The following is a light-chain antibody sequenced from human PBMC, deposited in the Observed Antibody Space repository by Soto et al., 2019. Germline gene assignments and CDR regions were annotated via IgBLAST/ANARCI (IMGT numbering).Light chain of an antibody. Sequence: EIVLTQSPGTLSLSPGERATLSCRASQSVSRSYLAWYQQNPGQPPSLLIYATSCRATGIPDRFSDSGSGTDFTLTISRLEPEDFAVYYCQQYGSSPYTFGQGTKLEIK. CDR3: QQYGSSPYT. CDR2: ATS. V-gene: IGKV3-20*01. J-gene: IGKJ2*01. CDR1: QSVSRSY.